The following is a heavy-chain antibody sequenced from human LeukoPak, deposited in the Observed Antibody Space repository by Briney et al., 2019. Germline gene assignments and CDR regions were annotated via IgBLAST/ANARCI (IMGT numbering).Heavy chain of an antibody. Sequence: AASVKVSCKASGYTFIGYYMHWVRQAPGQGLEWMGWINPNSGDTNYAQKFQGRVTMTRDTSISTPYMELTRLRSDDTAVYYCARYGVSEFFDYWGQGTLVPVSS. CDR1: GYTFIGYY. J-gene: IGHJ4*02. CDR2: INPNSGDT. CDR3: ARYGVSEFFDY. D-gene: IGHD5/OR15-5a*01. V-gene: IGHV1-2*02.